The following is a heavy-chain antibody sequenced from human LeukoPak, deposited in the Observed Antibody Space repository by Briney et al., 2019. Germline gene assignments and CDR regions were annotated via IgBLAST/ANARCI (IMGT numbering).Heavy chain of an antibody. CDR3: AKVEVGGSAFDI. Sequence: GRSLRLSCAASGFTFSSYAMHWVRQAPGKGLEWVAFIQYDGRNEYYADSVKGRFTISRDNSKNTLYLQMNSLRAEDTAVYYCAKVEVGGSAFDIWGQGTMVTVSS. CDR2: IQYDGRNE. D-gene: IGHD3-16*01. V-gene: IGHV3-30*04. CDR1: GFTFSSYA. J-gene: IGHJ3*02.